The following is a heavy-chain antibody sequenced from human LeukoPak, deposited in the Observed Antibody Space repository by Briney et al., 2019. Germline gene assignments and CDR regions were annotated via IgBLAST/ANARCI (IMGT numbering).Heavy chain of an antibody. CDR1: GYTLTELS. V-gene: IGHV1-24*01. J-gene: IGHJ3*02. CDR2: FDPEGGET. Sequence: GASVKVSCKVSGYTLTELSMHWVRQAPGKGLEWMGGFDPEGGETIYAQKFQGRVTMTEDTSTDTAYMELSSLRSEDTAVYYCATQIDSSDAFDIWGQGTMVTVSS. CDR3: ATQIDSSDAFDI. D-gene: IGHD3-22*01.